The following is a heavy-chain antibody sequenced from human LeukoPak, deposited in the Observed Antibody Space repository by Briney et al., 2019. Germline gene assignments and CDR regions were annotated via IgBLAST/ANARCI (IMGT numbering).Heavy chain of an antibody. Sequence: SVKVSCKASGFTFTTSTMQWVRQARGQRPEWIGWIVVGSGNTNYAQKFQDRVTITRDKSTGTAYMELSRLRSDDTAVYYCAAELEMATDAFDIWGQGTMVTVSS. J-gene: IGHJ3*02. CDR2: IVVGSGNT. D-gene: IGHD5-24*01. CDR3: AAELEMATDAFDI. V-gene: IGHV1-58*02. CDR1: GFTFTTST.